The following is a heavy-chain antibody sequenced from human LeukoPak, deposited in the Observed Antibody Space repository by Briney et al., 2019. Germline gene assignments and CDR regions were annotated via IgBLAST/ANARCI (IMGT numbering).Heavy chain of an antibody. CDR1: GGSIYSYY. CDR2: FYFSGST. CDR3: ARGLYSDSSWWFDP. D-gene: IGHD6-6*01. J-gene: IGHJ5*02. V-gene: IGHV4-59*01. Sequence: SETLSLTCTVSGGSIYSYYWNWIRQPPGKGLEWIGYFYFSGSTNYNPSLKSRVTISLDTSKNRFSLKLSSVTVADTAVYYCARGLYSDSSWWFDPWGQGTLVTVSS.